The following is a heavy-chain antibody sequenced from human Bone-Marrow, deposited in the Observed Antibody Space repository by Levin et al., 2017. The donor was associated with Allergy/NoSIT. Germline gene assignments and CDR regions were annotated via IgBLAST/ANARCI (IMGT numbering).Heavy chain of an antibody. CDR3: ARGVMGFCSGSSCNWFDL. D-gene: IGHD1-26*01. J-gene: IGHJ5*02. V-gene: IGHV4/OR15-8*01. CDR1: GDSIRSSNW. CDR2: IYHGGSS. Sequence: SQTLSLTCAVSGDSIRSSNWWSWVRQPPGKGLEWIGEIYHGGSSNYNPSLKSRVTFSVDKSKNRFSMNLTSATAAHTAIYYCARGVMGFCSGSSCNWFDLWGQGALVTVSS.